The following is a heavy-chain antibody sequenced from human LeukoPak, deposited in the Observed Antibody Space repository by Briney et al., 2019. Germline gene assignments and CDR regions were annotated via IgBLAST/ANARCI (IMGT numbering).Heavy chain of an antibody. CDR2: ISSSSSYI. D-gene: IGHD3-10*01. CDR1: GFTFSSYS. CDR3: ARVEWFGGDIDY. J-gene: IGHJ4*02. Sequence: GGSLRLSCAASGFTFSSYSMNWVRQAPGKGLEWVSSISSSSSYIYYADSVRGRFTISRDNAKNSLFLQMNSLRAEDTAVYYCARVEWFGGDIDYWGQGTLVTVSS. V-gene: IGHV3-21*01.